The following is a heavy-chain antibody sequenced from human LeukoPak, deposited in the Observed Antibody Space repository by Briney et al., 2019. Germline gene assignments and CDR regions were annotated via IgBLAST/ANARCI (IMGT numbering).Heavy chain of an antibody. D-gene: IGHD3-22*01. CDR3: ARGLDSSGYSMLRDAFDI. J-gene: IGHJ3*02. Sequence: ASVKVSCKASGYTFTGYYMHWVRQAPGQGLEWMGWINPNSGGTNYAQKFQGWVTMTRDTSISTAYMELSRLRSDDTAVYYCARGLDSSGYSMLRDAFDIRGQGTMVTVSS. CDR2: INPNSGGT. V-gene: IGHV1-2*04. CDR1: GYTFTGYY.